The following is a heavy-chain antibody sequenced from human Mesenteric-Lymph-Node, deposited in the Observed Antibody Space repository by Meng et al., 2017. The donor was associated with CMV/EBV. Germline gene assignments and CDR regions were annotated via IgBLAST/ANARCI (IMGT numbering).Heavy chain of an antibody. CDR3: AKDGIEGYYDSSGYYDY. J-gene: IGHJ4*02. D-gene: IGHD3-22*01. CDR1: GFTFRRYA. V-gene: IGHV3-23*01. CDR2: ISGGGGNT. Sequence: GESLKISCEASGFTFRRYAMNWVRQAPGKGLEWVSTISGGGGNTYYADSVKGRFTISRDNSKNTLYLEMNSLRAEDTAVFYCAKDGIEGYYDSSGYYDYWGQRTLVTVSS.